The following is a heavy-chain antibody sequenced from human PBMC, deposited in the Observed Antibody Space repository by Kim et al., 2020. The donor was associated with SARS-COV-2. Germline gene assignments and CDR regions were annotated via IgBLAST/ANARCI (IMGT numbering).Heavy chain of an antibody. CDR3: ARDPGGGVIVGNWFDP. Sequence: SETLSLTCTVSGGSISSSSYYWGWIRQPPGKGLEWIGSIYYSGSTYYNPSLKSRVTISVDTSKNQFSLKLSSVTAADTAVYYCARDPGGGVIVGNWFDPWGQGTLVTVSS. D-gene: IGHD3-16*02. V-gene: IGHV4-39*07. CDR1: GGSISSSSYY. CDR2: IYYSGST. J-gene: IGHJ5*02.